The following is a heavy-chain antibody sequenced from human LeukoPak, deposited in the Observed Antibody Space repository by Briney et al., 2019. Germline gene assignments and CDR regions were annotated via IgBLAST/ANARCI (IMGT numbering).Heavy chain of an antibody. D-gene: IGHD1-7*01. CDR3: ARHITGTTRYYYYYMDV. J-gene: IGHJ6*03. Sequence: PGXSLQISCEGSGSIFTSYWIGWVRQLAGKGVEWMGIIYPGDSDTRDSPSLQGQVTISADKSISTAYLQWSSLEASDTAMYYCARHITGTTRYYYYYMDVWGKGTTVTVSS. V-gene: IGHV5-51*01. CDR2: IYPGDSDT. CDR1: GSIFTSYW.